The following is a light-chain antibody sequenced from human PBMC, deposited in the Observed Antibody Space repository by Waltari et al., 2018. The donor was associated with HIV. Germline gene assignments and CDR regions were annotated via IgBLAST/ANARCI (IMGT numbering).Light chain of an antibody. CDR1: SSDTGRKT. J-gene: IGLJ3*02. Sequence: QSVLTQPPSAPGTPGQLLTLSCSAGSSDTGRKTVDWYQQVPGMAPKLLIYSNDQRPSGIPDRFSGSKSGTSASLAVSGLQSEDEADYYCAAWDDSLNVWVFGGGTKLTVL. CDR3: AAWDDSLNVWV. CDR2: SND. V-gene: IGLV1-44*01.